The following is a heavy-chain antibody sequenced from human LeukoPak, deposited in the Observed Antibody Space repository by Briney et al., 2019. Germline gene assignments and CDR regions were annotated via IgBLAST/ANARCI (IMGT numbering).Heavy chain of an antibody. V-gene: IGHV3-15*04. Sequence: MPGGSLRLSCAASGFTFSSYAMHWVRQAPGKGLEWVGRIASKTDGGTTDYAAPVKGRFTISRDDSKNTLFLQMNSLKTEDTAVYYCTTGIRGDCGQGTLVTVSS. CDR3: TTGIRGD. J-gene: IGHJ4*02. CDR1: GFTFSSYA. CDR2: IASKTDGGTT.